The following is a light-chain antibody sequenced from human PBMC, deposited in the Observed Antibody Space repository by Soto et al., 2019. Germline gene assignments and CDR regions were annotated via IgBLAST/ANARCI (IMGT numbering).Light chain of an antibody. CDR3: QQHNNWPPYT. Sequence: EIVMTQSPATLSVSPGERTTLSCRASQSVFSNLAWYQQKPGQAPRLLIYGASTRATGIPARFSGSGSGTEFTLTISSLQSEDFALYYCQQHNNWPPYTFGQGTKLEIK. CDR2: GAS. CDR1: QSVFSN. V-gene: IGKV3-15*01. J-gene: IGKJ2*01.